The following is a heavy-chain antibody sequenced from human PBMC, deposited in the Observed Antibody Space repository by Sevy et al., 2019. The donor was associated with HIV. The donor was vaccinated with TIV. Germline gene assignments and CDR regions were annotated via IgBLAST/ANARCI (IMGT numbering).Heavy chain of an antibody. V-gene: IGHV4-34*01. D-gene: IGHD3-10*01. CDR3: ARGRGSPPRRRRNAPDY. J-gene: IGHJ4*02. CDR1: GGTFSGYY. Sequence: SETLTLTCAVYGGTFSGYYWSWIRQPPGKGLEWMGEINHSGSTNYNPSLKSRVTISVNTSKNQFSRKLSAVTAADTAVYYCARGRGSPPRRRRNAPDYWGQGTLVTVSS. CDR2: INHSGST.